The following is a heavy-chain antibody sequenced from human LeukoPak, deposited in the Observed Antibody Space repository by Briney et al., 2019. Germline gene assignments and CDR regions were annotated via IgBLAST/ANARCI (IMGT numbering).Heavy chain of an antibody. Sequence: PGGSLRLSCAASGFTFSSYAMNWVRQAPGKGLEWVSVIGGGIGSTYYADSVKGRFTISRDNSKNTLYLQMNSLRAEDTAIYYCASGDSSSWYSFDYWGQGTLVTVSS. V-gene: IGHV3-23*01. D-gene: IGHD6-13*01. J-gene: IGHJ4*02. CDR2: IGGGIGST. CDR3: ASGDSSSWYSFDY. CDR1: GFTFSSYA.